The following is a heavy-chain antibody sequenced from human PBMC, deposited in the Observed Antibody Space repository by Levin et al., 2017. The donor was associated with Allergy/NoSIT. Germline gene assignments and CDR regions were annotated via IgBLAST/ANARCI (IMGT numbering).Heavy chain of an antibody. Sequence: GGSLRLSCAASGFTFSSYEMNWVRRAPAKGLEWVSYISSTGSTIYSADSMKGRFTISRDNAKNSLYLHMNSLRAEDTAVYYCARQLGNFWSGYNYFDYWGQGTLVTVSS. CDR2: ISSTGSTI. V-gene: IGHV3-48*03. CDR3: ARQLGNFWSGYNYFDY. CDR1: GFTFSSYE. J-gene: IGHJ4*02. D-gene: IGHD3-3*01.